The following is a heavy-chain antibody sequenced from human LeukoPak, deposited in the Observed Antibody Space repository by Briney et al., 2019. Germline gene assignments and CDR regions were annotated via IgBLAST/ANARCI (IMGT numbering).Heavy chain of an antibody. CDR2: ISYDRSNK. CDR3: AKDSQYCSGGSCYPLYYFDY. V-gene: IGHV3-30*18. D-gene: IGHD2-15*01. Sequence: GGSLRLSCAASGFTFSSYGMHWVRQAPGKGLEWVAAISYDRSNKYYADSVKGRFTISRDNSKNTLYLQMNSLRAEDTAVYYCAKDSQYCSGGSCYPLYYFDYWGQGTLVTVSS. CDR1: GFTFSSYG. J-gene: IGHJ4*02.